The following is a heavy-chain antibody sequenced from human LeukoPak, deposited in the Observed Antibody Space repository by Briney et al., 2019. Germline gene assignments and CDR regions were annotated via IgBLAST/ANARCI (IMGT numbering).Heavy chain of an antibody. Sequence: GGSLRLSCAASGFTVSSNYMNWVRQAPGKGLEWVSVIYSGGSTYYADSAKGRFTISRDNSKNTLYLQMNSLRAEDTAVYYCARDYGSHFDYWGQGTLVTVSS. CDR3: ARDYGSHFDY. J-gene: IGHJ4*02. D-gene: IGHD4-17*01. V-gene: IGHV3-53*01. CDR1: GFTVSSNY. CDR2: IYSGGST.